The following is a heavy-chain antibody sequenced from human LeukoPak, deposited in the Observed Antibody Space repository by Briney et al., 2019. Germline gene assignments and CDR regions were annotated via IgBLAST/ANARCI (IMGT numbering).Heavy chain of an antibody. Sequence: ASVKVSCKASGGTFSSYAISWVRQAPGQGLEWMGGIIPIFGTANYAQKFQGRITITADKSTSTAYMELSSLRSEDTAVYYCATGGSLDVVPAAIRKTHQFDYWGQGTLVTVSS. V-gene: IGHV1-69*06. D-gene: IGHD2-2*02. J-gene: IGHJ4*02. CDR1: GGTFSSYA. CDR2: IIPIFGTA. CDR3: ATGGSLDVVPAAIRKTHQFDY.